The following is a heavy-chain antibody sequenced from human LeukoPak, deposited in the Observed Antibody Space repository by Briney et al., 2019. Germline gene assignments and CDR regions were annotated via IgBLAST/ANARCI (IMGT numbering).Heavy chain of an antibody. CDR1: GYGFPNYW. CDR2: IYPTDSDA. J-gene: IGHJ4*02. CDR3: ARSSGSGWSFFDY. V-gene: IGHV5-51*01. D-gene: IGHD6-19*01. Sequence: HGESLKISCHGSGYGFPNYWIGWVRQMPGKGLEWLGIIYPTDSDARYNPSFEGQVTLSADKSISTAYLQWSSLKASDTAMYYCARSSGSGWSFFDYWGQGTLVTVSS.